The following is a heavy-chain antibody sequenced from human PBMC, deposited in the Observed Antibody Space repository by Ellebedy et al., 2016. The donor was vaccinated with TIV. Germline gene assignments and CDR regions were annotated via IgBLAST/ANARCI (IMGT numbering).Heavy chain of an antibody. CDR3: SRSAGDSSCWFVS. CDR2: ITGSGDKT. D-gene: IGHD2-2*01. V-gene: IGHV3-23*01. CDR1: GFRFAGHD. Sequence: PGGSLRLSCAASGFRFAGHDMSWVRQAQGKGLEWVSSITGSGDKTYYRNSVTGRFSISRDNSRDTLYLDMNILRVEATALYSGSRSAGDSSCWFVSWGQGTVVIVSS. J-gene: IGHJ5*01.